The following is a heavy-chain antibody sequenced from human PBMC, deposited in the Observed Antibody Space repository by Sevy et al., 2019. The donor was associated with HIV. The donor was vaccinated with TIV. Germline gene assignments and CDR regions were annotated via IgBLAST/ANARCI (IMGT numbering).Heavy chain of an antibody. CDR1: GGTFSSYA. CDR2: IIPIFGTA. Sequence: ASVKVSCKASGGTFSSYAISWVRQAPGQGLEWMGRIIPIFGTANYAQKFQGRVTITADESTSTAYMELSSLRSEDTAVYYCARVSPNYDSSGYYYVGAFDIWGQGTMVTVSS. CDR3: ARVSPNYDSSGYYYVGAFDI. V-gene: IGHV1-69*13. J-gene: IGHJ3*02. D-gene: IGHD3-22*01.